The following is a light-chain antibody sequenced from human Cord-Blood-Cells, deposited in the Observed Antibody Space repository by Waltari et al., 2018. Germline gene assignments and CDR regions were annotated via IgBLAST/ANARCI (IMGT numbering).Light chain of an antibody. CDR2: GAS. CDR1: QSVSSSY. J-gene: IGKJ2*01. CDR3: QQYGSSPYT. Sequence: EIVLTQTPGTLSLYPGERANLSCRASQSVSSSYLAWYQQKPGQAPRLLLYGASSSATGIPDRFSCSGSGTDFTLTISRLEPEDFAVYYLQQYGSSPYTFGQGTKLEIK. V-gene: IGKV3-20*01.